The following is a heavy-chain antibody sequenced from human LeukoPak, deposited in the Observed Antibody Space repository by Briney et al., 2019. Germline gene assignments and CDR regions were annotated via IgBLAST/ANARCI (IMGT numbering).Heavy chain of an antibody. CDR2: MNPNSDNT. Sequence: ASLRLSCTASVYTFTSYDINWVRHATAQGREWMGWMNPNSDNTGSAPKFQGRVTMTRNTSISTAYMELSRMRSEDTGVYYCARVREVTFGGVILYYFDYWGEGTVVTVSS. J-gene: IGHJ4*02. V-gene: IGHV1-8*01. D-gene: IGHD3-16*02. CDR3: ARVREVTFGGVILYYFDY. CDR1: VYTFTSYD.